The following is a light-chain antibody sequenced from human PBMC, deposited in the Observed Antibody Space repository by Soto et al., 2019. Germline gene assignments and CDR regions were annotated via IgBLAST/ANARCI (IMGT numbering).Light chain of an antibody. CDR3: QQYHSYPWT. CDR1: QGIDRW. V-gene: IGKV1-5*03. J-gene: IGKJ1*01. CDR2: KAS. Sequence: DIQMTQSPSILSASVGDRVTITCRASQGIDRWLAWFQQKPGKAPSLLIYKASSLQSGVPSRFSGSGSEAEFTLTISSQQPDDFATYYCQQYHSYPWTFGQGTNVEIK.